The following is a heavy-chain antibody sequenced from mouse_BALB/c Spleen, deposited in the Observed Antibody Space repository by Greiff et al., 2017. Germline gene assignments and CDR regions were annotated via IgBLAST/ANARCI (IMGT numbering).Heavy chain of an antibody. CDR1: GYTFTSYW. V-gene: IGHV1S127*01. J-gene: IGHJ3*01. D-gene: IGHD2-4*01. CDR3: TRSPDYFAY. CDR2: IDPSDSYT. Sequence: QVQLQQPGAELVKPGASVKMSCKASGYTFTSYWMHWVKQRPGQGLEWIGVIDPSDSYTSYNQKFKGKATLTVDTSSSTAYMQLSSLTSEDSAVYYCTRSPDYFAYWGQGTLVTVSA.